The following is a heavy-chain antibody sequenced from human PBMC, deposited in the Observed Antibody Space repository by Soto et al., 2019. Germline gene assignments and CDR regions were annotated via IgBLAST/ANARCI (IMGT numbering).Heavy chain of an antibody. Sequence: QITLKESGPTLMEPTQTLTLTCTFSGFSLSTSGVGVGWIRQSPGKALECLALIYWDDDKRYNPSLKSRLTITKDTSKHQVVLTITNLDPVDTATYYCAHRNYHQSGGVSWYVGYFDYWGQGSLVTVSS. J-gene: IGHJ4*02. CDR1: GFSLSTSGVG. CDR2: IYWDDDK. CDR3: AHRNYHQSGGVSWYVGYFDY. D-gene: IGHD2-8*02. V-gene: IGHV2-5*02.